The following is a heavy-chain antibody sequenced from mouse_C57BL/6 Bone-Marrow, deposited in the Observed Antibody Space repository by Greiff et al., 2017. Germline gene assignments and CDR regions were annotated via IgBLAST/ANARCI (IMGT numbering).Heavy chain of an antibody. Sequence: QVQLQQPGAELVKPGASVKMSCKASGYTFTSDWITWVKQRPGQGLEWIGDIYPGSGSTNYTEKFKGKATLTADKSSSTAYMELRSLTSEDSAVYFCGRFAYWGQGTLVTVSA. V-gene: IGHV1-55*01. CDR2: IYPGSGST. CDR1: GYTFTSDW. CDR3: GRFAY. J-gene: IGHJ3*01.